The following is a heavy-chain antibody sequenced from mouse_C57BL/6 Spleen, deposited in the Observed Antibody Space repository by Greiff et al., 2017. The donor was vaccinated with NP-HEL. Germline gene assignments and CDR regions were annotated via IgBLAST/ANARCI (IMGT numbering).Heavy chain of an antibody. D-gene: IGHD4-1*01. V-gene: IGHV1-52*01. CDR1: GYTFTSYW. Sequence: QVHVKQPGAELVRPGSSVKLSCTASGYTFTSYWMHWVKQRPIQGLEWIGNIDPSDSETYYNQKFKDKATLTVDKSSSTAYLQLSSLTSEDSAVYYYASSRTGTGWADWGKGTLVTVSA. J-gene: IGHJ3*01. CDR3: ASSRTGTGWAD. CDR2: IDPSDSET.